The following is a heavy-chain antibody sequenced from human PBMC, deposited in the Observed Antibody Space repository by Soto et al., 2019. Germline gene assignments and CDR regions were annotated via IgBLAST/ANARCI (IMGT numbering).Heavy chain of an antibody. CDR1: GYIFVNYG. CDR2: ISPYTGNT. V-gene: IGHV1-18*01. CDR3: VMVDNYVTPTPQDV. Sequence: QVQLVQSGDEVKKPGASVKVSCKASGYIFVNYGIAWVRQAPRQGLEWMGWISPYTGNTHSASKVQGRLTMTTDTPTSTAYMDLGSLTYDATAVYYCVMVDNYVTPTPQDVWGQGTTVTVSS. J-gene: IGHJ6*02. D-gene: IGHD3-16*01.